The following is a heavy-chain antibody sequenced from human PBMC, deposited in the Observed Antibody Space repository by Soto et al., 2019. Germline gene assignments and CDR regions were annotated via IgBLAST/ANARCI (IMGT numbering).Heavy chain of an antibody. D-gene: IGHD3-22*01. CDR3: ARVRRSSGYYYGY. CDR1: GYTFTSYY. CDR2: INPSGGST. J-gene: IGHJ4*02. V-gene: IGHV1-46*01. Sequence: ASMKVSCRAPGYTFTSYYMHWVRQAPGQGLEWMGIINPSGGSTSYAQKFQGRVTMTRDTSTSTVYMELSSLRSEDTAVYYCARVRRSSGYYYGYWGQGTPVTVSS.